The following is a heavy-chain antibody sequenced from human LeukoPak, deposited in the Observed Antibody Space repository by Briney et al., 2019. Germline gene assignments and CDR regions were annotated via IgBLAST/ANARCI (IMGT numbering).Heavy chain of an antibody. J-gene: IGHJ4*02. CDR2: ISAYNGNT. CDR1: GYTFTSYG. CDR3: EREGDYVWGSYRYTGFDN. V-gene: IGHV1-18*01. Sequence: KPGASVKVSCKASGYTFTSYGISWVRQAPGQGLEWMGWISAYNGNTNYAQKLQGRVTMTTDTSTSTAYMELRSLRSDDTAVYYCEREGDYVWGSYRYTGFDNWGQGTLVTVSS. D-gene: IGHD3-16*02.